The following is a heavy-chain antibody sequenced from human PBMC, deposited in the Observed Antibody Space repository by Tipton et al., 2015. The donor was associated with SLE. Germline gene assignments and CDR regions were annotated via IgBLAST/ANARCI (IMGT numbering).Heavy chain of an antibody. CDR1: GYTFSSHY. CDR3: ARDSPGHY. J-gene: IGHJ4*02. CDR2: INPSGGRT. V-gene: IGHV1-46*01. Sequence: QSGPEVKKPGASVKVSCKASGYTFSSHYMHWVRQAPGQGLEWLGIINPSGGRTTYAQKFQGRVAMTRDTSTSTVYMELNSLRSEDTAVYYCARDSPGHYWGQGTLVTVSS.